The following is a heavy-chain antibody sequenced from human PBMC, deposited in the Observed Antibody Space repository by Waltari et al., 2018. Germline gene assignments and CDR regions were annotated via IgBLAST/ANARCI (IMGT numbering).Heavy chain of an antibody. CDR2: IRSKAYGGTT. Sequence: EVQLVESGGGLVQPGRSLRLSCTASGFTFGDYAMSWFRQAPGKGLEWVGFIRSKAYGGTTEYAASVEGRFAISRDDSKSIAYLQMNSLKTEDTAVYYCTRAITTGYSSSRGAFDIWGQGTMVTVSS. D-gene: IGHD6-13*01. J-gene: IGHJ3*02. CDR3: TRAITTGYSSSRGAFDI. CDR1: GFTFGDYA. V-gene: IGHV3-49*03.